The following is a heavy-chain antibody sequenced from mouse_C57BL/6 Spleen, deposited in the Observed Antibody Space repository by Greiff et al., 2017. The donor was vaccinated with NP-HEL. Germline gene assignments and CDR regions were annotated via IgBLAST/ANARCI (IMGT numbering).Heavy chain of an antibody. CDR1: GYTFTSYD. J-gene: IGHJ2*01. CDR3: ARYSYYYGSSPYFDY. CDR2: IYPRDGST. Sequence: QVQLQQSGPELVKPGASVKLSCKASGYTFTSYDINWVKQRPGQGLEWIGWIYPRDGSTKYNEKFKGKATLTVDTSSSTAYMELHSLTSEDSAVYFCARYSYYYGSSPYFDYWGQGTTRTVSS. D-gene: IGHD1-1*01. V-gene: IGHV1-85*01.